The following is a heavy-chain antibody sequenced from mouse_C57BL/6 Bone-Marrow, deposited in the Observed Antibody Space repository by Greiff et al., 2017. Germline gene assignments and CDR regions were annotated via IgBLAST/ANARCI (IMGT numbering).Heavy chain of an antibody. V-gene: IGHV1-69*01. D-gene: IGHD1-1*01. CDR2: IDPSYSYT. Sequence: VQLQQPGAELVMPGASVKLSCKASGYTFTSYWMHWVKQRPGQGLEWIGEIDPSYSYTNYNQKFKGKSTLTVDKSSSTAYMQLSSLTSEDSAVYYCARGSSPYAMDYWGQGTSVTVSS. CDR3: ARGSSPYAMDY. J-gene: IGHJ4*01. CDR1: GYTFTSYW.